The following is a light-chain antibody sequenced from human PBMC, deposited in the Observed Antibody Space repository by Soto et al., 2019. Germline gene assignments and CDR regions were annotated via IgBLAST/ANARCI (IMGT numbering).Light chain of an antibody. V-gene: IGKV3D-20*02. CDR3: HQRSNWWT. Sequence: EIVLTQSPGTLSLSPWERATLSCRASQSVSNNYLAWYQQKPGQAPRLLIYGASNRATGIPDRFSGSGSGTDFTLTISSLEPEDSAVYYCHQRSNWWTFGQGTKVDIK. J-gene: IGKJ1*01. CDR1: QSVSNNY. CDR2: GAS.